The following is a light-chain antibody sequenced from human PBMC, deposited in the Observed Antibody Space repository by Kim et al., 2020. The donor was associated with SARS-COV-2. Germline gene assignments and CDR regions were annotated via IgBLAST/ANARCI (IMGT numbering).Light chain of an antibody. V-gene: IGKV3-20*01. Sequence: EIVLTQSPGTQSLSPGERATLSCRASQSVNTRSLGWYQQKPGQPPRVLIYGASSRATGIPDRFSGSGSGTDFTLTISRLEPEDFAVYYCQQYGDSSYTFGQGTNLEI. CDR1: QSVNTRS. CDR3: QQYGDSSYT. CDR2: GAS. J-gene: IGKJ2*01.